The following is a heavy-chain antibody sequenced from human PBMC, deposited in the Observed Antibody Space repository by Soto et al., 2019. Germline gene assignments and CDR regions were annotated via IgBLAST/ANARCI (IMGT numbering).Heavy chain of an antibody. D-gene: IGHD5-12*01. V-gene: IGHV4-4*02. CDR1: SGSITSSNW. J-gene: IGHJ4*02. Sequence: QVQLQESGPGLVKPSGTLSLTCAVSSGSITSSNWWSWVRQPPGKGLEWIGEVSHSGSTNYIPSLKSRVTISVDKSINQFSLRLSSVTAADTAVYYCARNRYGGYDFDYWGQGTLVTVSS. CDR3: ARNRYGGYDFDY. CDR2: VSHSGST.